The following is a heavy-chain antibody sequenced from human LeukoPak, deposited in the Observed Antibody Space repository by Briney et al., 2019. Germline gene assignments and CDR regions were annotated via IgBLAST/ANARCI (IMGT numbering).Heavy chain of an antibody. J-gene: IGHJ5*02. D-gene: IGHD3-16*01. V-gene: IGHV1-69*04. CDR1: GGTFSSYA. Sequence: GASVKVSCKASGGTFSSYAISWVRQAPGQGLEWMGRIIPILGIANYAQKFQGRVTITADKSTSTAYMELSSLRSEDTAVYYCARDEGSMGGGAWFDPWGQGTLVTVSS. CDR3: ARDEGSMGGGAWFDP. CDR2: IIPILGIA.